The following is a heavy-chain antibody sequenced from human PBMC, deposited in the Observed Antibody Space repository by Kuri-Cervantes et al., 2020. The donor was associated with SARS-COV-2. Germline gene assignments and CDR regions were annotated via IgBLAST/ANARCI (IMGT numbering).Heavy chain of an antibody. CDR3: ARDPGLSGDTPFDY. Sequence: GESLKISCAASGFTFSGSAMHWVRQASGKGLEWVGRIRSKANSYATAYAASVKGRFTISRDNSKNTLYLQMNSLRAEDTAVYYCARDPGLSGDTPFDYRGQGTLVTVSS. J-gene: IGHJ4*02. CDR2: IRSKANSYAT. D-gene: IGHD6-25*01. CDR1: GFTFSGSA. V-gene: IGHV3-73*01.